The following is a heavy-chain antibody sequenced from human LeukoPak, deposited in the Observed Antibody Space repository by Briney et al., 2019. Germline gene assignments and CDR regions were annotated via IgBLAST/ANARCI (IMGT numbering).Heavy chain of an antibody. J-gene: IGHJ3*02. D-gene: IGHD3-3*01. CDR2: IYYSGST. Sequence: SQTRSLTCTVSGGSISSGDYYWSWIRQPPGKGLEWIGYIYYSGSTYYNPSLKSRVTISVVTSKNHFSLKLSSVTVADTAVYYCARDYDFWSGTRRDAFDIWGQGTMVTVSS. CDR3: ARDYDFWSGTRRDAFDI. CDR1: GGSISSGDYY. V-gene: IGHV4-30-4*08.